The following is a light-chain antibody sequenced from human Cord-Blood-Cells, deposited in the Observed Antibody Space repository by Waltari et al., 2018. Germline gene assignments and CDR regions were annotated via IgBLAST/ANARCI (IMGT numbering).Light chain of an antibody. CDR2: GKN. CDR1: SLSSYY. Sequence: SSELTQDPAVSVALGQTVRITCQGDSLSSYYVSWYQQKPGQAPVLVIYGKNNLPSGIPDRFSGSSSGNTASLTITGAQAEDEADYYCNSRDSSGNHLVFGGGTKLTVL. CDR3: NSRDSSGNHLV. V-gene: IGLV3-19*01. J-gene: IGLJ3*02.